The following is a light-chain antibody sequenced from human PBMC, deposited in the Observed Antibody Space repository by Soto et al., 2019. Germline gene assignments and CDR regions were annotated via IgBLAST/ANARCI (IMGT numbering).Light chain of an antibody. CDR2: AAS. V-gene: IGKV3-20*01. CDR3: QQYGRSPLA. J-gene: IGKJ3*01. Sequence: EIVLTQSPGTLSLSPGERATLSCRASASLSTNSLAWYQQKPGQPPRLLIYAASTRHTDIPDRFTGSGSRTHFALTISRLEPENFAVYYCQQYGRSPLAFGPGTKVEI. CDR1: ASLSTNS.